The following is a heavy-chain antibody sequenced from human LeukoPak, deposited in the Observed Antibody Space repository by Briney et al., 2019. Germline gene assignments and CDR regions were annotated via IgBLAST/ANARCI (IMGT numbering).Heavy chain of an antibody. D-gene: IGHD3-10*01. J-gene: IGHJ5*02. CDR3: ARESNYHGSGTGWFDP. Sequence: PSETLSLTCAVSGGSISSGGYSWSWIRQPPGTGLEWIGYIYYSGSTYYNPSLKSRVTISVDTSKNQFSLKLSSVTAADTAVYYWARESNYHGSGTGWFDPWGQGTLVTVSS. CDR2: IYYSGST. V-gene: IGHV4-30-4*07. CDR1: GGSISSGGYS.